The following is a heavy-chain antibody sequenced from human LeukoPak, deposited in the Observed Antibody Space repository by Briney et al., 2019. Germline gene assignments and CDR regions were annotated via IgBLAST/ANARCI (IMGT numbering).Heavy chain of an antibody. CDR2: ISYDGSNK. CDR1: GFTFSSYA. V-gene: IGHV3-30*04. Sequence: GGSLRLSCAASGFTFSSYAMHWVRQAPGKGLEWVAVISYDGSNKYYADSVKGRFTISRDNSKNTLYVEMNSLRAEDTDIYYCARRGGTVATIVDDFDYWGQGTVVTVSS. CDR3: ARRGGTVATIVDDFDY. D-gene: IGHD5-12*01. J-gene: IGHJ4*02.